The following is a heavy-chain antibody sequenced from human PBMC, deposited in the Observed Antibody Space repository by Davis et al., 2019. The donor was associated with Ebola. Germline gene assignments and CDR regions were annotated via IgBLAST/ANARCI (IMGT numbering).Heavy chain of an antibody. CDR1: GFTFYNYA. J-gene: IGHJ4*02. Sequence: PGGSLRLSCAASGFTFYNYAITWVRQAPGKGLEWVANIKQDGSEKYYVDSVKGRFTISRDNAKNSLYLQMNSLRAEDTAVYYCARDQKWLRLIDYWGQGTLVTVSS. D-gene: IGHD5-12*01. V-gene: IGHV3-7*03. CDR2: IKQDGSEK. CDR3: ARDQKWLRLIDY.